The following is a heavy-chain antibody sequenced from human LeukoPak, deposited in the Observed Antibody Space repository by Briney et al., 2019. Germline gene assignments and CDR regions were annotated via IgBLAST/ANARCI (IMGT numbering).Heavy chain of an antibody. CDR3: ARVLTPGSGYSSPLDI. J-gene: IGHJ3*02. CDR2: INPNSGGT. D-gene: IGHD6-13*01. CDR1: GYTFTGYY. V-gene: IGHV1-2*04. Sequence: GASVKVSCKASGYTFTGYYMHWLRQAPGQGLEWMGWINPNSGGTNYAQKFQGWVTMTRDTSISTAYMELSRLRSDDTAVYYCARVLTPGSGYSSPLDIWGQGTMVTVSS.